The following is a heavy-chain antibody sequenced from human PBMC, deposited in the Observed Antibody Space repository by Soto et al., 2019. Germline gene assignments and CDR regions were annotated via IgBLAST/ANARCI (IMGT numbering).Heavy chain of an antibody. D-gene: IGHD1-26*01. V-gene: IGHV4-4*02. Sequence: PSETLSLTCAVSGGSIGSSNWWSWVRQPPGKGLEWIGEIYHSGSTNYNPSLKSRVTISVDKSKNQFSLKLSSVTAADTAVYYCARDPPIVGATEGAFDIWGQGTMVTVSS. CDR3: ARDPPIVGATEGAFDI. CDR2: IYHSGST. J-gene: IGHJ3*02. CDR1: GGSIGSSNW.